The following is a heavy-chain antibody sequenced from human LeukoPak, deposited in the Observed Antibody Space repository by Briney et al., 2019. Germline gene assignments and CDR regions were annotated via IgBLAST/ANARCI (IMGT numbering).Heavy chain of an antibody. Sequence: ASVKVSCRASGYTFTGYYMHWVRQAPGQGLEWMGWINPNSGGTNYAQKFQGRVTMTRDTSISTAYMELSRLRSDDTAVYYCAREGQWFGESPLYYYYYMDVWGKGTTVTISS. V-gene: IGHV1-2*02. J-gene: IGHJ6*03. CDR2: INPNSGGT. CDR3: AREGQWFGESPLYYYYYMDV. D-gene: IGHD3-10*01. CDR1: GYTFTGYY.